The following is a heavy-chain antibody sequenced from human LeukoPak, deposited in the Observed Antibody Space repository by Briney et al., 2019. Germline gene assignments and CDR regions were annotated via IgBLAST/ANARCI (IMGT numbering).Heavy chain of an antibody. CDR3: VRDDGATKPC. Sequence: SGGSLRLPCAASGFTLSSYWMSWVRQAPGKGLEWVANIKRDGSEKYYVDSVKGRFTISRDNAKNSLYLQMNSLRVEDTAVYYCVRDDGATKPCWGQGTLVTVSS. CDR1: GFTLSSYW. CDR2: IKRDGSEK. D-gene: IGHD1-26*01. V-gene: IGHV3-7*01. J-gene: IGHJ4*02.